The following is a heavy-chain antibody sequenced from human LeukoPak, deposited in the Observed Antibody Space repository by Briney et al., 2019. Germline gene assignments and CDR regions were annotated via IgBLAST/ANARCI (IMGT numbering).Heavy chain of an antibody. D-gene: IGHD3-9*01. V-gene: IGHV3-7*01. CDR1: GFTFSSYW. CDR2: IMQDGSEK. CDR3: ARDRPTLTGYYPFDY. Sequence: GGSLRLSCAASGFTFSSYWMGWVRQAPGKGLEWVANIMQDGSEKFYVDPVKGRFTISRDNAKNSLYLQMNSLRAEDTAVYYCARDRPTLTGYYPFDYWGQGTLVTVSS. J-gene: IGHJ4*02.